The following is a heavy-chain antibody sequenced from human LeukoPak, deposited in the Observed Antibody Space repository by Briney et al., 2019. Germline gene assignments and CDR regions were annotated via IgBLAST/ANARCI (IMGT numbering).Heavy chain of an antibody. V-gene: IGHV3-74*01. J-gene: IGHJ4*02. Sequence: GGSLRLSCAASGFTFSSYWMHWVRHVPGKGLMWVSRINSDGSSTSYADSVKGRFTISRDNAKNTLYLQMNSLRAEDTAVYHCARSYNYGDVFNFWGQGTLVTVSS. CDR1: GFTFSSYW. CDR2: INSDGSST. D-gene: IGHD4-17*01. CDR3: ARSYNYGDVFNF.